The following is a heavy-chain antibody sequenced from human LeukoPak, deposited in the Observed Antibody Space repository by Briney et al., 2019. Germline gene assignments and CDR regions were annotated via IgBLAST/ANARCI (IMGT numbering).Heavy chain of an antibody. CDR3: ATLDKPLPIYDSSGYYHPFDY. J-gene: IGHJ4*02. V-gene: IGHV1-24*01. CDR2: FDPEDGET. Sequence: ASVTVSCKVSGYTLTELSMHWVRQAPGKGLEWMGGFDPEDGETIYAQKLQGRVTMTEDTSTDTAYMELSSLRSEDTAVYYCATLDKPLPIYDSSGYYHPFDYWGQGTLVTVSS. D-gene: IGHD3-22*01. CDR1: GYTLTELS.